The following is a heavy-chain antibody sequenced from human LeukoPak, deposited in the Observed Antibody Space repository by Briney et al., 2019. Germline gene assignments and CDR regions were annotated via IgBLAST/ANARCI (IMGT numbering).Heavy chain of an antibody. CDR1: GDSIISNIYW. Sequence: SETLSLTCTVSGDSIISNIYWWDWLRLPPGKGLEWIGATFYTGRTFYSPSLKSRVSISVDTSKNQFSLDLSSATAADTAGYYCARRRHDFDFYDVWGQGTRVTVSS. CDR3: ARRRHDFDFYDV. CDR2: TFYTGRT. V-gene: IGHV4-39*01. J-gene: IGHJ3*01. D-gene: IGHD3/OR15-3a*01.